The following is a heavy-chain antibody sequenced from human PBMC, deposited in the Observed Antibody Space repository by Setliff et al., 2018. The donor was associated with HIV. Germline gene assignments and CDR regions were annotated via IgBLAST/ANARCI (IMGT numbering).Heavy chain of an antibody. Sequence: PGESLKISCKGSGYSFTSYWIGWMRQMPGKGLEWMGIIYPGDSDTRYSPSFQGQVTISADKSISTAYLQWSSLKASDTAMYYCARLMITFGGVVSPQNAFDIWGQGTMVTVSS. CDR2: IYPGDSDT. V-gene: IGHV5-51*01. CDR3: ARLMITFGGVVSPQNAFDI. D-gene: IGHD3-16*01. J-gene: IGHJ3*02. CDR1: GYSFTSYW.